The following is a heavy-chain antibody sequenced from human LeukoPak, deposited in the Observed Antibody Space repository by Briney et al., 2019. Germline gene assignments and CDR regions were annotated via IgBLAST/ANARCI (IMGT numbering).Heavy chain of an antibody. D-gene: IGHD3-10*01. Sequence: SETLSLTCTVSGGSISSSSYYWGWIRQPPGKGLEWIGSIYHSGSTYYNPSLKSRVTISVDTSKNQFSLKLSSVTAADTAVYYCAREKEYMVRGKLGYWGQGTLVTVSS. V-gene: IGHV4-39*07. CDR1: GGSISSSSYY. CDR2: IYHSGST. J-gene: IGHJ4*02. CDR3: AREKEYMVRGKLGY.